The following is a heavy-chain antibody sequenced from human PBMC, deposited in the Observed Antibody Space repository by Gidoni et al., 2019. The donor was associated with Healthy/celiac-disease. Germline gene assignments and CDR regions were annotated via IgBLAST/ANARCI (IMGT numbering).Heavy chain of an antibody. CDR3: ARGSYCGGDCGYNSDY. CDR1: GFSFSSYG. CDR2: IWYDGSHE. D-gene: IGHD2-21*02. Sequence: QVQLVESGGGVVQPGRSLRLSCEASGFSFSSYGMNWVRQAPGKGLEWVALIWYDGSHEYYTDSVKGRFTISRDNSKKTLYLQMDSLRADDTAVYYCARGSYCGGDCGYNSDYWGQGALVTVSS. J-gene: IGHJ4*02. V-gene: IGHV3-33*01.